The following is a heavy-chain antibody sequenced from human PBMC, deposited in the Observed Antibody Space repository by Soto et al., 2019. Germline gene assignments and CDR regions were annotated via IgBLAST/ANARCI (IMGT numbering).Heavy chain of an antibody. V-gene: IGHV1-2*02. CDR1: GDIFTGYN. D-gene: IGHD2-21*01. CDR2: LNPNSGDR. J-gene: IGHJ6*02. CDR3: ARGRRPYPLEDV. Sequence: ASMKVSCKTSGDIFTGYNIHRERQAPGQGVKRLGWLNPNSGDRNNTQKFEGRVTLTRDTSINTAYMELGRLTSDDTAIYFCARGRRPYPLEDVWGQVTKVTVSS.